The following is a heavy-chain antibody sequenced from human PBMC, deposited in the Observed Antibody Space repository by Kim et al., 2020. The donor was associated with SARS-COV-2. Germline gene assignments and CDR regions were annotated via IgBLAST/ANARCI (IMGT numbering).Heavy chain of an antibody. J-gene: IGHJ4*02. Sequence: SETLSLTCAVYGGSFSGYYWSWIRQPPGKGLEWIGEINHSGSTNYNPSLKSRVTISVDTSKNQFSLKLSSVTAADTAVYYCAREPRRVIVVVPGPPDYWGQGTLVTVSS. V-gene: IGHV4-34*01. CDR3: AREPRRVIVVVPGPPDY. CDR1: GGSFSGYY. CDR2: INHSGST. D-gene: IGHD2-2*01.